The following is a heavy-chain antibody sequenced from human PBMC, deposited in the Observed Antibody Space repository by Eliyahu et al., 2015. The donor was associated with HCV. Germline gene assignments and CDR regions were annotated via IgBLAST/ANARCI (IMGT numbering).Heavy chain of an antibody. CDR2: ISASGGST. J-gene: IGHJ5*02. CDR1: GFTFSDYA. D-gene: IGHD4-17*01. Sequence: EVQLLESGGGLVQPGGSLRISCAASGFTFSDYAMSWVRQAPGKGLEWVSAISASGGSTYYADSVKGRFTISRDDSRTTLFMQMNSLRAEDTALYYCTRGARGDYDRWGQGTLVTVTS. V-gene: IGHV3-23*01. CDR3: TRGARGDYDR.